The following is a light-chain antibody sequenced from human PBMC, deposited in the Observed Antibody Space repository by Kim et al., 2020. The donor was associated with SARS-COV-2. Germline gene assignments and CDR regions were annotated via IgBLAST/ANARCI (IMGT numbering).Light chain of an antibody. V-gene: IGKV3-11*01. CDR3: QQRINWLRT. CDR1: QSLDSY. Sequence: EIVLTQSPATLSLSPGERATLSCRASQSLDSYLAWYQQKPGQAPRLLIYDTSNRATGIPARFSGSGSGTDFTLTISSLEPEDFAVYYCQQRINWLRTFGQGTKLEI. J-gene: IGKJ2*01. CDR2: DTS.